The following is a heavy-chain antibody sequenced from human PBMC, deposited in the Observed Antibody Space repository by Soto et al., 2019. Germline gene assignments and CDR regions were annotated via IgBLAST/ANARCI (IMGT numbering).Heavy chain of an antibody. D-gene: IGHD6-19*01. V-gene: IGHV1-18*01. Sequence: ASVKVSCKASGYTFSNYGFTWVRQAPGQGLEWMAWISSYNGNTNYARNLQGRVTVTFDTHTNTVQMEMRSLRSDDTAVYYCARDLPPHPLAGTPAYWGQGTLVTVSS. CDR2: ISSYNGNT. CDR1: GYTFSNYG. CDR3: ARDLPPHPLAGTPAY. J-gene: IGHJ4*02.